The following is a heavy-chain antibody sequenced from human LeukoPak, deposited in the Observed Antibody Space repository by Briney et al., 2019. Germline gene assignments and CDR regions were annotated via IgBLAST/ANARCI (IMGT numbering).Heavy chain of an antibody. Sequence: GGSLRLSCAASGFTFSSYEMNWVCQAPGKGLEWVSYISSSGSTIYYADSVKGRFTISRDNAKNSLYLQMNSLRAEDTAVYYCARESGSYYVFDYWGQGTLVTVSS. J-gene: IGHJ4*02. V-gene: IGHV3-48*03. CDR2: ISSSGSTI. CDR3: ARESGSYYVFDY. CDR1: GFTFSSYE. D-gene: IGHD1-26*01.